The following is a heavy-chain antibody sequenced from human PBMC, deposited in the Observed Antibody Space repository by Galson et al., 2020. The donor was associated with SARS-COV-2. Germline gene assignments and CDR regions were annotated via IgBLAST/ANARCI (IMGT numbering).Heavy chain of an antibody. D-gene: IGHD6-19*01. CDR3: ARYNGVALAGTPPRDYYDMDV. CDR1: GFSLSTSGMC. CDR2: IAWDDAQ. V-gene: IGHV2-70*11. J-gene: IGHJ6*03. Sequence: SGPTLVQPTQTLTLTCTFSGFSLSTSGMCVSWIRQPPGKALAWLARIAWDDAQYYSTSLKTRLTISKDTSKNQVVLTMTNMDPVDTATYYGARYNGVALAGTPPRDYYDMDVWGKGTTVTVSS.